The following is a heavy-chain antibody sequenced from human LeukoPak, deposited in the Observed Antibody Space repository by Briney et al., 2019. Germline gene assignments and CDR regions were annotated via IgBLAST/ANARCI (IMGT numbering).Heavy chain of an antibody. CDR2: ISGSGGST. D-gene: IGHD3-16*02. V-gene: IGHV3-23*01. Sequence: PGGSLRLSCAASGFTVSSNYMSWVRQAPGKGLEWVSAISGSGGSTYYADSVKGRFTISRDNSKNTLYLQMNSLRAEDTAVYYCAKAMLWDYVWGSYRYWGQGTLVTVSS. CDR3: AKAMLWDYVWGSYRY. J-gene: IGHJ4*02. CDR1: GFTVSSNY.